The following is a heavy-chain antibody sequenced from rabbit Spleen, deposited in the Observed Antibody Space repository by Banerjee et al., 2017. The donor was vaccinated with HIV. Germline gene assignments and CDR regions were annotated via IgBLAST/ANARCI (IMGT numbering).Heavy chain of an antibody. J-gene: IGHJ4*01. CDR2: IYTGSGST. CDR1: GFSFSRSYD. Sequence: QEQLVESGGGLVQPGASLRLTCTASGFSFSRSYDMCWVRQAPGKGLEWIACIYTGSGSTYSANWVNVRFTISKTSSTTVTLQMTSLTSADTATYFCARGTTSGVYRYNLWGPGTLVTVS. V-gene: IGHV1S45*01. D-gene: IGHD1-1*01. CDR3: ARGTTSGVYRYNL.